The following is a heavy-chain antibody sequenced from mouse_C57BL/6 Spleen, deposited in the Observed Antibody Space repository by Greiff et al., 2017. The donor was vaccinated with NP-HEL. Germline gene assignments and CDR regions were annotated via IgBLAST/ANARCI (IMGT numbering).Heavy chain of an antibody. D-gene: IGHD1-1*02. CDR1: GYTFTSYW. CDR3: ARRLGSYYAMDY. Sequence: QVQLQQPGAELVKPGASVKLSCKASGYTFTSYWMHWVKQRPGQGLEWIGMIHPNSGSTNYNEKFKSKATLTVDKSSSTAYMQLSSLTSEDSAVYYCARRLGSYYAMDYWGQGTSVTVSS. V-gene: IGHV1-64*01. CDR2: IHPNSGST. J-gene: IGHJ4*01.